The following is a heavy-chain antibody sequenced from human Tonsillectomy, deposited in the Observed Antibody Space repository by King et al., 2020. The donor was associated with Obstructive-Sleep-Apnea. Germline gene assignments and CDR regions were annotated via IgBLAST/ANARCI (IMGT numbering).Heavy chain of an antibody. Sequence: VQLVESGGGLVQPGGSLRLSCAASGFTFSSYSMNWVRQAPGKGLEWVSYISSSSSTIYYADSVKGRFTISRDNAKNSLYLQMNSLRVEDTAVYYCARVLTFDIWGQGTMVTVSS. V-gene: IGHV3-48*04. CDR3: ARVLTFDI. D-gene: IGHD2-8*02. CDR1: GFTFSSYS. J-gene: IGHJ3*02. CDR2: ISSSSSTI.